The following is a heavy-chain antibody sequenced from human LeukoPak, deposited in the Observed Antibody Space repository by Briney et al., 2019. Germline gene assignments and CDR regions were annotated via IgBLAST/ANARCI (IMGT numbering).Heavy chain of an antibody. V-gene: IGHV4-30-2*01. Sequence: SETLSLTCTVSGGSISSGGYYWSWIRQPPGKGLEWIGYIYHSGSTYYNPSLKSRVTISVDTSKNQFSLKLSSVTAADTAVYYCARGPITVSGEITPYYFDSWGQGTLVTVSS. CDR1: GGSISSGGYY. CDR2: IYHSGST. J-gene: IGHJ4*02. CDR3: ARGPITVSGEITPYYFDS. D-gene: IGHD3-3*01.